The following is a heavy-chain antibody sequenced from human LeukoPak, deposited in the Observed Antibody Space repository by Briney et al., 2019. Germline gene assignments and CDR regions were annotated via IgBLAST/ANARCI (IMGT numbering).Heavy chain of an antibody. CDR1: GGSISSYY. Sequence: SETLSLTCTVSGGSISSYYWSWIRQPPGKGLEWIGYIYYSGSTNYNPSLKSRVTISVDTSKNQFSLKLSSVPAADPAVYYCARAMVRGVSRFDPWGQGTLVTVSS. J-gene: IGHJ5*02. D-gene: IGHD3-10*01. CDR2: IYYSGST. V-gene: IGHV4-59*01. CDR3: ARAMVRGVSRFDP.